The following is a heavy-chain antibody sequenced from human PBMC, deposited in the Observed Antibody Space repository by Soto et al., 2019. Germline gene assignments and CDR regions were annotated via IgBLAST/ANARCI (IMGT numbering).Heavy chain of an antibody. V-gene: IGHV1-8*01. D-gene: IGHD6-25*01. CDR1: GFTFMTYD. CDR2: MNPNNGNA. J-gene: IGHJ4*02. CDR3: ARRKERSGPYYLDL. Sequence: ASVKVSCTASGFTFMTYDFSCVRQVAGQGLEWMGWMNPNNGNAGFAQKFRGRINMTRNTSISTAYLELSSLRSDDSAVYFCARRKERSGPYYLDLWGQGTQVTSPQ.